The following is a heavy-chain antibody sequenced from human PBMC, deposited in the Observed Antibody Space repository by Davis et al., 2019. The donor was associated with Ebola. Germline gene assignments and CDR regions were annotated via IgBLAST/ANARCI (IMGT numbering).Heavy chain of an antibody. Sequence: ASVKVFCKASGYTFTSYGISWVRQAPGQGLEWMGWISAYSGNTNYAQKLQGRVTMTTDTSTSTAYMELRSLRSDDTAVYYCARVGGVVPPLHWFDPWGQGTLVTVSS. V-gene: IGHV1-18*01. CDR3: ARVGGVVPPLHWFDP. CDR2: ISAYSGNT. CDR1: GYTFTSYG. D-gene: IGHD4-23*01. J-gene: IGHJ5*02.